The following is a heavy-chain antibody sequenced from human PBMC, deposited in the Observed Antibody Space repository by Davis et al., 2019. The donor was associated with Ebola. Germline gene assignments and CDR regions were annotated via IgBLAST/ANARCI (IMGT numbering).Heavy chain of an antibody. CDR3: ARGSAHIYDFWTGDRRDAFDI. Sequence: PSETLSLTCAVYGGSFSGYYWSWIRQPPGKGLEWIGEINHSGSTNYNPSLKSRVTISVDTSKNQFSLKLSSVTAADTAVYYCARGSAHIYDFWTGDRRDAFDIWGQGTMVTVSS. D-gene: IGHD3-3*01. CDR2: INHSGST. J-gene: IGHJ3*02. V-gene: IGHV4-34*01. CDR1: GGSFSGYY.